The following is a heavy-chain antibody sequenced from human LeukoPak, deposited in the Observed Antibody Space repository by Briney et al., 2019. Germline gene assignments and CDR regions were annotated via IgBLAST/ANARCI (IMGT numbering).Heavy chain of an antibody. CDR3: PRDSLHSFGILGLFDY. CDR2: IYYSGST. Sequence: PSETLSLACTVSGGSISSYYWSWIRQPPGKGLEWIGYIYYSGSTNYNPSLKSRVTISVDTSKNQFSLKLSSVTAADTAVYYCPRDSLHSFGILGLFDYWGQGTLVTVSS. CDR1: GGSISSYY. D-gene: IGHD1-26*01. V-gene: IGHV4-59*01. J-gene: IGHJ4*02.